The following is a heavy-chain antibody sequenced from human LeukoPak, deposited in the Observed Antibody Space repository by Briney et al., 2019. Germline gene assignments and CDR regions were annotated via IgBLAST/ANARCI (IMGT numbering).Heavy chain of an antibody. J-gene: IGHJ4*02. V-gene: IGHV1-18*01. CDR1: GYTFTSYG. Sequence: ASVKVSCKASGYTFTSYGFSWVRQAPGHGLEWMGWISAYKGNTNYAQKLQGRVTVTTDTSTSTAYMELRSLSSDDTAVYYCARARELLSEFDYWGQGTLVTVSS. D-gene: IGHD1-26*01. CDR2: ISAYKGNT. CDR3: ARARELLSEFDY.